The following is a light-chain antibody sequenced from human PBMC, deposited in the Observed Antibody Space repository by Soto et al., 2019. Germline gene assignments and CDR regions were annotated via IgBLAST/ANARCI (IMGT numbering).Light chain of an antibody. CDR3: QQYHSYPLT. V-gene: IGKV1-5*03. J-gene: IGKJ4*01. Sequence: DIQMTQSPSTLSASVGDRVTITCRASQSISSWLAWYQQKPGKAPNLLIYKASSLERGVPSRFSGSGSGTESTLTISSLQPDDFATYYCQQYHSYPLTFGGGTKVEIK. CDR1: QSISSW. CDR2: KAS.